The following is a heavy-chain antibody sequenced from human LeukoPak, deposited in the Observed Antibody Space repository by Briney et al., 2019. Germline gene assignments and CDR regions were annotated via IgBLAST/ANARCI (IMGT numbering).Heavy chain of an antibody. CDR2: IIPIFGTA. CDR3: ARAGSGWLHFDY. J-gene: IGHJ4*02. CDR1: GGTFSSYA. V-gene: IGHV1-69*13. Sequence: GASVKVSCKASGGTFSSYAISWVRQAPGQGLEWMGGIIPIFGTANYAQKFQGRVTITADESTSTAYMELSSLRSEDTAVYYCARAGSGWLHFDYWGQGTLVTVSS. D-gene: IGHD5-24*01.